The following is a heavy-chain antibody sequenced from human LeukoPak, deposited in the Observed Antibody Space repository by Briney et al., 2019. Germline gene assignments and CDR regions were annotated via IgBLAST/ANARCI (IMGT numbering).Heavy chain of an antibody. CDR2: IKQDGSEK. J-gene: IGHJ6*03. V-gene: IGHV3-7*01. Sequence: GGSLRLSCAASGFTFSSYWMSWVRQAPGKGLEWVANIKQDGSEKYYVDSVKGRFTISRDNAQNSLYLQMNSLRAEDTAVYYCARAGFYDSSGYLYYYYYYYMDVWGKGTTVTVSS. CDR1: GFTFSSYW. CDR3: ARAGFYDSSGYLYYYYYYYMDV. D-gene: IGHD3-22*01.